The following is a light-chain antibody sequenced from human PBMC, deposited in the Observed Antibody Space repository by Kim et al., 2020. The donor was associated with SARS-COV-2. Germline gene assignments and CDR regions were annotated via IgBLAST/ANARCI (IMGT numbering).Light chain of an antibody. V-gene: IGKV1-17*03. CDR1: QAISNY. CDR2: AAS. CDR3: LQHNVYPLT. Sequence: ASVGGRVTITCRASQAISNYLAWFQQKPGKGPKRLIYAASSLQSGVPSRFSGSGSGTEFTLTISSLQPEDFATYFCLQHNVYPLTFGGGTKVDIK. J-gene: IGKJ4*01.